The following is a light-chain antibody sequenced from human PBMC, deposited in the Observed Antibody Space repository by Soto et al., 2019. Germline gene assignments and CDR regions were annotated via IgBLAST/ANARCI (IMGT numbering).Light chain of an antibody. CDR1: QSLGTDY. J-gene: IGKJ2*03. CDR3: QQYAYSPPHS. Sequence: DIVLTQSPGTLSLSPGERATLSCRASQSLGTDYLAWYQQKPGQAPRLLIYDASRRATGIPVRFSGSGSGADFTLTINTLEPEDFAVYYCQQYAYSPPHSFGQGTKLEIK. CDR2: DAS. V-gene: IGKV3-20*01.